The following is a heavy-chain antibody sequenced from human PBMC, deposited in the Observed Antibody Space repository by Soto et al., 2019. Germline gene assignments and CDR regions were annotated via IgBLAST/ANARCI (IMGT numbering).Heavy chain of an antibody. Sequence: PGGSLRLSCAASGFTFSSYAMSWVRQAPGKGLEWVSAISGSGGSTYYADSVKGRFTISRDNSKNTLYLQMNSLRAEDTAVYYCAKDLPYCTNGVCYRGLLPYGMDVWGQGTTVTVSS. D-gene: IGHD2-8*01. CDR1: GFTFSSYA. CDR3: AKDLPYCTNGVCYRGLLPYGMDV. V-gene: IGHV3-23*01. J-gene: IGHJ6*02. CDR2: ISGSGGST.